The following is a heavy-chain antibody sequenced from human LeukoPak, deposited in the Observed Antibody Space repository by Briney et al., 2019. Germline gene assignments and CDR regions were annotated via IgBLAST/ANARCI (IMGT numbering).Heavy chain of an antibody. CDR1: GFPFSGYW. CDR3: TRAWVVGDDSFDI. J-gene: IGHJ3*02. V-gene: IGHV3-74*01. Sequence: GSLSLSFSASGFPFSGYWMHWVRQIPGRGLLSVSLINPDGNKITYADSVKGRFTISRDNAKNTLFLQMNSLRVDDTAVYYCTRAWVVGDDSFDIWGQGTMVTVSS. D-gene: IGHD1-26*01. CDR2: INPDGNKI.